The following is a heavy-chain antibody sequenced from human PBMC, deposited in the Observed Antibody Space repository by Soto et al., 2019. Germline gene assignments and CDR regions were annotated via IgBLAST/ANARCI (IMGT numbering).Heavy chain of an antibody. CDR1: GYTFTSYA. Sequence: QVQLVQSGAEVKKPGASVKVSCKASGYTFTSYAMHWVRQAPGQRLEWMGWINAGNGNTKYSQKFQGRVTITRDTSASTAYMELSSLRSEDTAVYYCARDLLDWNYSEDWFDPWGQGTLVTVSS. D-gene: IGHD1-7*01. J-gene: IGHJ5*02. CDR3: ARDLLDWNYSEDWFDP. V-gene: IGHV1-3*01. CDR2: INAGNGNT.